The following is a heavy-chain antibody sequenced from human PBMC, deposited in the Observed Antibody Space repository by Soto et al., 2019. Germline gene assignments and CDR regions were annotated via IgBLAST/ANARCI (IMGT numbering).Heavy chain of an antibody. V-gene: IGHV1-8*01. D-gene: IGHD3-3*01. CDR1: GYTFTSYD. CDR3: ARGTPGITIFGVVIIQELVAYMDV. CDR2: MNPNSGNT. Sequence: GASVKVSCKASGYTFTSYDINWVRQATGQGLEWMGWMNPNSGNTGYAQKFQGRVTMTRNTSISTAYMELSSLRSEDTAVYYCARGTPGITIFGVVIIQELVAYMDVWGKGTTVTVS. J-gene: IGHJ6*03.